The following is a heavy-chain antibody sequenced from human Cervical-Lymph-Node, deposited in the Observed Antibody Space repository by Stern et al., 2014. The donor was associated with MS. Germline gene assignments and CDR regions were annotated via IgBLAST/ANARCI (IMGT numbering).Heavy chain of an antibody. J-gene: IGHJ6*02. D-gene: IGHD3-3*01. V-gene: IGHV1-24*01. Sequence: VQLVESGAEVKKPGASVKVSCKVSGYTLTELSMHWVRQAPGKGLEWMGGFDPDDGEKIYAQKFQGRVTMTEDTSTDTAYMELSSLRSEDTAVYYCATDRDDFRSGYSAPTKGYGLDVWGQGTTVTVTS. CDR3: ATDRDDFRSGYSAPTKGYGLDV. CDR2: FDPDDGEK. CDR1: GYTLTELS.